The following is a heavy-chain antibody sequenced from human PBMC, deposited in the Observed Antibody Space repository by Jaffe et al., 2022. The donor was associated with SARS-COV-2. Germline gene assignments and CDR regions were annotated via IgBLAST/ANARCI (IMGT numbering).Heavy chain of an antibody. CDR2: IIPIFGTA. J-gene: IGHJ6*03. CDR3: ARDHRNYGGNSDYYYMDV. CDR1: GGTFSSYA. D-gene: IGHD4-17*01. V-gene: IGHV1-69*01. Sequence: QVQLVQSGAEVKKPGSSVKVSCKASGGTFSSYAISWVRQAPGQGLEWMGGIIPIFGTANYAQKFQGRVTITADESTSTAYMELSSLRSEDTAVYYCARDHRNYGGNSDYYYMDVWGKGTTVTVSS.